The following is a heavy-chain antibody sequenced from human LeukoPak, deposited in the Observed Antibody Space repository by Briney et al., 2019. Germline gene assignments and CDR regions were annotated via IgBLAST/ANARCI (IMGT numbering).Heavy chain of an antibody. V-gene: IGHV3-21*01. CDR3: AREGGGSYYYYGMDV. Sequence: GGSLRLSCAASGFTFSSYSMNWVRQAPGKGLEWDSSISSSSSYIYYADSVKGRFTISRDNAKNTLYLQMNSLRAEDTAVYYCAREGGGSYYYYGMDVWGQGTTVTVSS. CDR1: GFTFSSYS. CDR2: ISSSSSYI. J-gene: IGHJ6*02. D-gene: IGHD5-24*01.